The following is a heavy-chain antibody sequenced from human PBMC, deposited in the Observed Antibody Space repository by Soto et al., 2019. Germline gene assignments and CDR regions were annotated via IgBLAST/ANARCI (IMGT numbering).Heavy chain of an antibody. CDR1: GYTFTSYG. CDR3: ARDPGGWDDILTARGPDAFDI. D-gene: IGHD3-9*01. Sequence: ASVKVSWKASGYTFTSYGISWVRQAPGQGLEWMGWISAYNGNTNYAQKLQGRVTMTTDTSTSTAYMELRSLRSDDTAVYYCARDPGGWDDILTARGPDAFDIWGQGTMVTVSS. CDR2: ISAYNGNT. V-gene: IGHV1-18*01. J-gene: IGHJ3*02.